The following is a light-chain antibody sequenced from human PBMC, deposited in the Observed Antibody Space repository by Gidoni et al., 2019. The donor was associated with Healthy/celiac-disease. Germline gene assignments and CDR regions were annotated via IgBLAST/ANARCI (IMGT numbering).Light chain of an antibody. CDR2: GAS. J-gene: IGKJ3*01. CDR1: QRVSSSY. V-gene: IGKV3-20*01. Sequence: EIVLTQSPGTLSLSPGERATLSCRASQRVSSSYLAWYQQKPGQAPRLLIYGASSRATGIPDRFSGSGSGTDFTLTISRLEPEDFAVYYCQQYGSSVTFGPXTKVDIK. CDR3: QQYGSSVT.